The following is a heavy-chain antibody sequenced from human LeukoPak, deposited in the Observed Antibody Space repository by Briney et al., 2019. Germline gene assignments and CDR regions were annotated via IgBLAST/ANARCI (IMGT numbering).Heavy chain of an antibody. CDR1: GYTFTGYY. Sequence: AASVKVSCKASGYTFTGYYMHWVRQAPGQGLEWMGWINPNSGGTNYAQKFRGRVTMTRDTSISTAYMELSRLRSDDTAVYYCARDRPIYCSSTSCYGNVWFDPWGQGTLVTVSS. CDR2: INPNSGGT. CDR3: ARDRPIYCSSTSCYGNVWFDP. V-gene: IGHV1-2*02. J-gene: IGHJ5*02. D-gene: IGHD2-2*01.